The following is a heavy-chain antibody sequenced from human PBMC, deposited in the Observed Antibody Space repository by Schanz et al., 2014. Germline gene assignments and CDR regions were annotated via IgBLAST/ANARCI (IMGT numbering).Heavy chain of an antibody. CDR2: TSNDGSFT. CDR1: GFTFSDSW. J-gene: IGHJ6*02. Sequence: EVQLVESGGGLVQPGGSLRLSCAASGFTFSDSWMHWVRQAPGKGLVWVSRTSNDGSFTTFADSVKGRFTISRDNAKNSLFLQMSSLRAEDTALYYCAKGRTSMVYDMDVWGQGTTVTVSS. V-gene: IGHV3-74*01. CDR3: AKGRTSMVYDMDV. D-gene: IGHD5-18*01.